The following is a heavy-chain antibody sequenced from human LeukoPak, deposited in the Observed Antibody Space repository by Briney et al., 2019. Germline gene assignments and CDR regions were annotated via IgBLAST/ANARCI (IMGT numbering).Heavy chain of an antibody. D-gene: IGHD1-14*01. CDR1: GGSISSHY. J-gene: IGHJ6*03. CDR2: IYYSGST. V-gene: IGHV4-59*11. Sequence: SETLSLTCTVSGGSISSHYWSWIRQPPGKGLEWIGYIYYSGSTNYNPSLKSRVTISVDTSKNQFSLKLSSVTAADTAVYYCASSYVAGTGGYYYMDVLGKGTTVTVSS. CDR3: ASSYVAGTGGYYYMDV.